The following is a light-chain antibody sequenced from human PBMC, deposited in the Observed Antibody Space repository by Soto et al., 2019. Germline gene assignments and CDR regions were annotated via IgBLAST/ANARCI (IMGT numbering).Light chain of an antibody. CDR2: EAS. CDR1: QMIYTW. Sequence: DIQMTQSPSTLSASVGDRVTITCRASQMIYTWLAWYQQKPGKAPKLLIYEASSLDVGVPSRFSGSGSGTEFTLPISSLQLEDFATYYCQQYSTFWTFGQGTKV. V-gene: IGKV1-5*03. J-gene: IGKJ1*01. CDR3: QQYSTFWT.